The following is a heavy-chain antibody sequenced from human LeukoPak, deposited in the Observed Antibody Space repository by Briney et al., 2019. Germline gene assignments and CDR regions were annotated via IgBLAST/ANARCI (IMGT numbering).Heavy chain of an antibody. CDR2: INPSGGST. J-gene: IGHJ5*02. Sequence: ASVKVSCKASGYTFTSYYMHWVRQAPGQGLEWVGIINPSGGSTSYAQKFQGRVTMTRDMSTSTVYMELSSLRSEDTAVYYCARGVGYCSSTSCYGGRNWFDPWGQGTLVTVSS. V-gene: IGHV1-46*01. D-gene: IGHD2-2*01. CDR1: GYTFTSYY. CDR3: ARGVGYCSSTSCYGGRNWFDP.